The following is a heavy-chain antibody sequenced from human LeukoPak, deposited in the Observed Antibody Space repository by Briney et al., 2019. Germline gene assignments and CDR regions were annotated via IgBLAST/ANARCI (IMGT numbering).Heavy chain of an antibody. Sequence: SETLSLTCAVYGGSFSGYYWSWIRQPPGKGLEWIGEINHSGSTNYNPSLKSRVTISVDTSKNQFSLKLSSVTAADTAVSYCARGGGPSWECHLKGFDYWGQGTLVTVSS. D-gene: IGHD1-26*01. CDR2: INHSGST. J-gene: IGHJ4*02. CDR1: GGSFSGYY. V-gene: IGHV4-34*01. CDR3: ARGGGPSWECHLKGFDY.